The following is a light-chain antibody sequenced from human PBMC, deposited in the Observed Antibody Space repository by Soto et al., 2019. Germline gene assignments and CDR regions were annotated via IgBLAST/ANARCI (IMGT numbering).Light chain of an antibody. J-gene: IGKJ2*01. V-gene: IGKV1-39*01. Sequence: DIQMTQSPSSLSASVGDRVTITCRASQSISIYLNWYQQKPGKAPRLLIYAASRLQSGVPSRFSGRGSGTDFNLTISSRQPEDFATYYCQQSYIMPIYTFGQGTRLDIK. CDR3: QQSYIMPIYT. CDR2: AAS. CDR1: QSISIY.